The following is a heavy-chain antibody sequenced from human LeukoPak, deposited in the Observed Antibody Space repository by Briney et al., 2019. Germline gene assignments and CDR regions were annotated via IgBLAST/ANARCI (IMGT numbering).Heavy chain of an antibody. J-gene: IGHJ4*02. Sequence: ASVKVSCKASGYTFTSYDINWVRQAPGQGLEWMGWINPNSGDPNYAQKFQGRVTLTRDTSISTSYMELSGLKYDDTAVYYCAREVYYDGSGFPYVDYWGQGTLVTVSS. CDR2: INPNSGDP. CDR3: AREVYYDGSGFPYVDY. CDR1: GYTFTSYD. D-gene: IGHD3-22*01. V-gene: IGHV1-2*02.